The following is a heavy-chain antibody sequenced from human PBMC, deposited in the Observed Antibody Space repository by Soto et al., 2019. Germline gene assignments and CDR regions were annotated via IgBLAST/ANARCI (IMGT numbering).Heavy chain of an antibody. CDR2: IIPIFGTA. J-gene: IGHJ4*02. D-gene: IGHD5-12*01. CDR1: GGTFSSYA. V-gene: IGHV1-69*13. Sequence: SVKVSCKASGGTFSSYAISWVRQAPGQGLEWMGGIIPIFGTANYAQKFQGRDTITADESTSTAYMELSSLRYEDTAVYYCARGDSGYDDNFDYWGQGTLVTVSS. CDR3: ARGDSGYDDNFDY.